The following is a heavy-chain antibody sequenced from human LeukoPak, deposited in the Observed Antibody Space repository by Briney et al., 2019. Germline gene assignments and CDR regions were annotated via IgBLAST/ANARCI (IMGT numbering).Heavy chain of an antibody. CDR2: IYHSGST. J-gene: IGHJ4*02. CDR1: GYSISSGYY. Sequence: SETLSLTCTVSGYSISSGYYWGWIRQPPGKGLEWIGSIYHSGSTYYNPSLKSRVTISADTSKNQFPLKLSSVTAADTAVYYCARDTYYDFWSGSYDYWGQGTLVTVSS. V-gene: IGHV4-38-2*02. D-gene: IGHD3-3*01. CDR3: ARDTYYDFWSGSYDY.